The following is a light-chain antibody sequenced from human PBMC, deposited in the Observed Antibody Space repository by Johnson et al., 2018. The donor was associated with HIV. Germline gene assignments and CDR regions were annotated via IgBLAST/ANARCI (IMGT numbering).Light chain of an antibody. CDR1: SSNIGNHY. V-gene: IGLV1-51*01. CDR2: DNN. J-gene: IGLJ1*01. Sequence: QSVLTQPPSVSAAPGQKVTISCSGSSSNIGNHYVSWYQQLPGTAPKLLIYDNNNRPPGYPDRFSGSKSGTSATLAITGLQHGDEADYYFGTWDGSPGVVGYVFGAGTQVTVL. CDR3: GTWDGSPGVVGYV.